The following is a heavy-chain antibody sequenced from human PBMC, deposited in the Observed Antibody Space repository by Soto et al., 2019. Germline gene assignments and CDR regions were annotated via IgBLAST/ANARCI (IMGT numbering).Heavy chain of an antibody. CDR1: GFTFSSYA. Sequence: GGSLRLSCAASGFTFSSYAMTWVRQAPGKGLEWVSVITYNGDNTYYADSVKGRFTISRDNSKDTVHLQMNSLRAEDTAVYYCARYIRGPTVFYYDFWGPGVLVTVSS. V-gene: IGHV3-23*01. CDR2: ITYNGDNT. CDR3: ARYIRGPTVFYYDF. J-gene: IGHJ4*02. D-gene: IGHD5-18*01.